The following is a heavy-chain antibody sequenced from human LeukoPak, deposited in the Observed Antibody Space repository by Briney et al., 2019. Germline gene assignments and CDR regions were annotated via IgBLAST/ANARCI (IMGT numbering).Heavy chain of an antibody. Sequence: GGSLRLSCAASGFTFSSYGMHWVRQAPGKGLEWVAFIRYDGSNKYYADSVKGRFTISRDNSKNTLYLQMNSLRAEDTAVYYCAKDGFQWELGSLGYWGQGTLVTVSS. D-gene: IGHD1-26*01. V-gene: IGHV3-30*02. CDR3: AKDGFQWELGSLGY. CDR1: GFTFSSYG. J-gene: IGHJ4*02. CDR2: IRYDGSNK.